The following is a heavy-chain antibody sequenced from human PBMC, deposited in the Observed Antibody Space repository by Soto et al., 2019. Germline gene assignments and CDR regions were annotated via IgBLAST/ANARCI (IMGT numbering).Heavy chain of an antibody. CDR2: MHYSGSS. V-gene: IGHV4-59*08. CDR1: GGSISSYY. CDR3: ARRGSYPYFDY. D-gene: IGHD1-26*01. Sequence: TLSLTCTVSGGSISSYYWSWIRQPPGKGLEWIGYMHYSGSSNYNPFLKSRVTISVDTSKNQFSLKLSSVTAADTAVYYCARRGSYPYFDYWGQGTLVTVSS. J-gene: IGHJ4*02.